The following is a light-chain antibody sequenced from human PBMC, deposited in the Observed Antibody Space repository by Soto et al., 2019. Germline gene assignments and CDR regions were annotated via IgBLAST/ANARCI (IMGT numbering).Light chain of an antibody. J-gene: IGKJ2*01. CDR2: WAS. CDR3: QQYYSTPYT. V-gene: IGKV4-1*01. CDR1: QSVLFSSNNKNH. Sequence: DIVMTQSPASLAVSLGERATINCKSSQSVLFSSNNKNHLAWYQQKPGQSPKLLTYWASTRESGVPDRFSGSGSGTDFTLTISSLQAEDVAVYYCQQYYSTPYTFGQGTKLEIK.